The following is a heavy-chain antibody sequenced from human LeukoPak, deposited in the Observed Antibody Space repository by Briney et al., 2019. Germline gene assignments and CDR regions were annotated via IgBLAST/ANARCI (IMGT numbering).Heavy chain of an antibody. V-gene: IGHV3-48*04. Sequence: GGALRLSCAASGFTFSSYSMNWVRQAPGKGLEWVSYISSSSSTIYYADSVKGRFTISRDNAKNTLYLQMNSLRAEDTAVYYCATFWSGSDFDYWGQGTLVTVSS. CDR3: ATFWSGSDFDY. D-gene: IGHD3-3*01. CDR1: GFTFSSYS. J-gene: IGHJ4*02. CDR2: ISSSSSTI.